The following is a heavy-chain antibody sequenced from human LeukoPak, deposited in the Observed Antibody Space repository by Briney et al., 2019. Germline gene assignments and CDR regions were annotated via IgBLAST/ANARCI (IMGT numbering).Heavy chain of an antibody. CDR1: GGAITNYY. Sequence: PSETLSLTCGVSGGAITNYYWNWIRQAPGKGLEWLGYIYYTGSTTYNPSVKSRITISLDTSKKQISLKLRSVTAADTAVYYCARGLEWFDPWGQGTLVTVSS. D-gene: IGHD1-1*01. V-gene: IGHV4-59*01. CDR2: IYYTGST. J-gene: IGHJ5*02. CDR3: ARGLEWFDP.